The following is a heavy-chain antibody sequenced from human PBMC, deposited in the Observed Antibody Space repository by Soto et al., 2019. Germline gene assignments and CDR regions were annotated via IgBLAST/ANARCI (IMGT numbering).Heavy chain of an antibody. J-gene: IGHJ6*02. D-gene: IGHD2-15*01. V-gene: IGHV3-21*01. Sequence: PGGSLRLSCAASGFIFSSYTMNWVRQAPGKGLEWVSSISSSSSYIYYADSVKGRFTIPRDNAKNSLYLQMNSLRAEDTAVYYCARAPGYCSGGSCYGMDVWGQGTTVTVSS. CDR2: ISSSSSYI. CDR1: GFIFSSYT. CDR3: ARAPGYCSGGSCYGMDV.